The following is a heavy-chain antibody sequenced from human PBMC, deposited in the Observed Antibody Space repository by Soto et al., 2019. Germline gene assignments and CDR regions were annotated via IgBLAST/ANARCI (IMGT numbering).Heavy chain of an antibody. CDR3: ARDYGSSYSPSYSGMDV. V-gene: IGHV3-7*05. J-gene: IGHJ6*02. CDR2: IKQDGSEK. CDR1: GFTLSSYW. D-gene: IGHD6-13*01. Sequence: EVQLVESGGGLVQPGGSLRLSCAASGFTLSSYWMSWVRQAPGKGLEWVANIKQDGSEKYYVDSVKGRFTISRDNAKNSLYLQMNSLRAEDTALYYCARDYGSSYSPSYSGMDVWGQGTTLTVSS.